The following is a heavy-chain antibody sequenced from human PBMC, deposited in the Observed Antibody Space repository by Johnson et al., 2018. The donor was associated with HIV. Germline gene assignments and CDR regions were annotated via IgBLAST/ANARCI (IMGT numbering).Heavy chain of an antibody. CDR2: VKSKTDGGTT. Sequence: VQLVESGGGLVKPGTSLRLSCAASGFTFNNAWMSWVRQAPGKGLEWVGRVKSKTDGGTTDYTAPVKGRFTISRDDSKNSLYLQMNSLRAEDTAVYYCARWMRGAFDIWGQGTMVTVSS. D-gene: IGHD2-2*03. CDR1: GFTFNNAW. V-gene: IGHV3-15*05. CDR3: ARWMRGAFDI. J-gene: IGHJ3*02.